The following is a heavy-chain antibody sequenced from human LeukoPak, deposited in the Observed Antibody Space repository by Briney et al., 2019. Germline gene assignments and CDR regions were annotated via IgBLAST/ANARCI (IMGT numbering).Heavy chain of an antibody. CDR3: ARSGRITMVRGVIFWFDP. V-gene: IGHV3-7*01. D-gene: IGHD3-10*01. Sequence: PGGSLRLSCAASGFTFSSYWMSWVRQAPGKGLEWVANIKQDGSEKYYVDSVKGRFTISRDNAKNSLYLQMNSLRAEGTAVYYCARSGRITMVRGVIFWFDPWGQGTLVTVSS. CDR2: IKQDGSEK. J-gene: IGHJ5*02. CDR1: GFTFSSYW.